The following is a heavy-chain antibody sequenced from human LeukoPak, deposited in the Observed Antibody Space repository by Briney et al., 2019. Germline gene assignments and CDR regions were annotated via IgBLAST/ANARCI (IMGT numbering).Heavy chain of an antibody. CDR1: GFTFSSYG. CDR3: AREVAARSHAFDI. V-gene: IGHV3-33*01. Sequence: GGSLRLSCAASGFTFSSYGMHWVRQAPGKGLEWVAVIWYDGSNKYYADSVKGRFTISRDNSKSTLYLQMNSLRAEDTAVYYCAREVAARSHAFDIWGQGTMVTVSS. CDR2: IWYDGSNK. J-gene: IGHJ3*02. D-gene: IGHD6-6*01.